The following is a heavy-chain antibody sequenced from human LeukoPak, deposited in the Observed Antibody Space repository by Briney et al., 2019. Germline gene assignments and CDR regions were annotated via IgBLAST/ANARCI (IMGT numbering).Heavy chain of an antibody. CDR3: AKGGWSRTDSYFDY. V-gene: IGHV3-23*01. D-gene: IGHD3-22*01. Sequence: GGSLRLSCAASGFTFSSYSMNWVRQAPGKGLEWVSAISGSGGSTYYADSVKGRFTISRDNAKNSLYLQMNSLRADDTALYYCAKGGWSRTDSYFDYWGQGTLVTVSS. CDR2: ISGSGGST. J-gene: IGHJ4*02. CDR1: GFTFSSYS.